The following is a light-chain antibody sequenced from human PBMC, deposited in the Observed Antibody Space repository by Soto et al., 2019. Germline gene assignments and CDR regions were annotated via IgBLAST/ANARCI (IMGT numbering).Light chain of an antibody. CDR2: RNN. Sequence: QSVLTQPASASGTPGQRVTISCSGSSSNIGSNYVYWYQQLPGTAPKLLIYRNNQRPSGVPDRFSGSKSGTSASLAISGLRSEDEADYYSAAWDHSLSGVVFGGGTKLTVL. CDR1: SSNIGSNY. CDR3: AAWDHSLSGVV. V-gene: IGLV1-47*01. J-gene: IGLJ2*01.